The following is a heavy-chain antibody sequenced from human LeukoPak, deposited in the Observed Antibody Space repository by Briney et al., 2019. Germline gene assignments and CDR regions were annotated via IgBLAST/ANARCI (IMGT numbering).Heavy chain of an antibody. CDR3: ARVRATGAFDY. Sequence: SETLSLTCAVYGGSCSGYYWSWIRQPPGKGLEWIGEINHSGSTNYNPSLKSRVTISVDTSKTHFSLKLSSVTAADTAVYYCARVRATGAFDYWGQGTLVTVSS. CDR2: INHSGST. D-gene: IGHD5-12*01. CDR1: GGSCSGYY. V-gene: IGHV4-34*01. J-gene: IGHJ4*02.